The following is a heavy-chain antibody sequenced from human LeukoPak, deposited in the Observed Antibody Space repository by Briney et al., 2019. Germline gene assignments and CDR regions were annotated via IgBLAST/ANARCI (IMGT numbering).Heavy chain of an antibody. J-gene: IGHJ3*02. CDR1: GFTFSSYG. CDR3: AKDSLAYCGGDCYSNAFDI. Sequence: GGSLRLSCAASGFTFSSYGMHWVRQAPGKGLEWVAFIRYDGSNKYYADSVKGRFTISRDNSKNTLYLQMNSLRAEDTAVYYCAKDSLAYCGGDCYSNAFDIWGQGTMVTVSS. CDR2: IRYDGSNK. V-gene: IGHV3-30*02. D-gene: IGHD2-21*01.